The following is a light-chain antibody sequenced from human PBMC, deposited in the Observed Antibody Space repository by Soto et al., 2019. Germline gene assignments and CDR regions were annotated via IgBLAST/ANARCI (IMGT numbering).Light chain of an antibody. CDR3: SSYTSSSTRV. CDR1: SSDVGGYNY. CDR2: DVS. V-gene: IGLV2-14*01. J-gene: IGLJ2*01. Sequence: QSALTRPASVSGSPGQSITISCTGTSSDVGGYNYVSWYQQHPGKAPKLMIYDVSNRPSGVSNRFSGSKSGNTASLTISGLQDEDEADYYCSSYTSSSTRVFGGGTKLTV.